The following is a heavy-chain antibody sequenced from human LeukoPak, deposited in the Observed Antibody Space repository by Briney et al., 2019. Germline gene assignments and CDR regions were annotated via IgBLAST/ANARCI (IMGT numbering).Heavy chain of an antibody. CDR1: GGTFSSYA. CDR2: IIPIFGTA. V-gene: IGHV1-69*05. J-gene: IGHJ4*02. Sequence: ASVKVSCKASGGTFSSYAISWVRQAPGQGLEWMGRIIPIFGTANYAQKFQGRVTITTDESTSTAYMELSSLRSEDTAVYYCARVGDFWSGYYRPFDYWGQGTLVTVSS. D-gene: IGHD3-3*01. CDR3: ARVGDFWSGYYRPFDY.